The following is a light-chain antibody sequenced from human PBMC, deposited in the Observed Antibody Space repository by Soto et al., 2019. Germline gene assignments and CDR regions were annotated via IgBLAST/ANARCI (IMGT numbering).Light chain of an antibody. CDR1: SSDVGAYDY. CDR2: HVS. V-gene: IGLV2-11*01. J-gene: IGLJ1*01. CDR3: CTDAGSYKV. Sequence: QSALTQPRSVSGSPGQSVTIPCTGTSSDVGAYDYVSWYQQHPAKAPKLLIYHVSKRPSGVPDRFSGSKSGNTASLTISGLQAEDEADYYCCTDAGSYKVFGIGTKVTVL.